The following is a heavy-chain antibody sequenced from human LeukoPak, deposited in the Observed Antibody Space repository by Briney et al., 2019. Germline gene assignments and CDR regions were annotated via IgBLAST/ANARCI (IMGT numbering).Heavy chain of an antibody. D-gene: IGHD6-13*01. CDR2: IYYSGST. CDR1: GGSISSSSYY. J-gene: IGHJ6*03. Sequence: SETLSLTCTVSGGSISSSSYYWGWIRQPPGKGREWIGSIYYSGSTYYNPSLKSRVTISVDTSKNQFSLKLSSVTAADTAVYYCARHGVGSSWSYYYYYMDVWGKGTTVTVSS. V-gene: IGHV4-39*01. CDR3: ARHGVGSSWSYYYYYMDV.